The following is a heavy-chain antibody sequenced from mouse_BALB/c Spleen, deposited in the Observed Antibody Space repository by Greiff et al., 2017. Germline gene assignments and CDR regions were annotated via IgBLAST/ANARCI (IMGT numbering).Heavy chain of an antibody. CDR3: ARGNYLYYFDY. CDR1: GFTFSSYT. J-gene: IGHJ2*01. CDR2: ISNGGGST. D-gene: IGHD2-1*01. V-gene: IGHV5-12-2*01. Sequence: DVHLVESGGGLVQPGGSLKLSCAASGFTFSSYTMSWVRQTPEKRLEWVAYISNGGGSTYYPDTVKGRFTISRDNAKNTLYLQMSSLKSEDTAMYYCARGNYLYYFDYWGQGTTLTVSS.